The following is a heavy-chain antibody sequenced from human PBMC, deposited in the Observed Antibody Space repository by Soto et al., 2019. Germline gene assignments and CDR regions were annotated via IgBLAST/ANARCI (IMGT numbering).Heavy chain of an antibody. D-gene: IGHD3-9*01. CDR2: INPSGGST. Sequence: ASVKVSCKASGYTFISYYMHCVRQAPGQGLEWMGIINPSGGSTSYAQKFQGRVTMTRDTSTSTVYMELSSLRSEDTAVYYCARDGLYYDILTGYYKGPSSYMDVWGKGTTVTVSS. J-gene: IGHJ6*03. CDR3: ARDGLYYDILTGYYKGPSSYMDV. V-gene: IGHV1-46*03. CDR1: GYTFISYY.